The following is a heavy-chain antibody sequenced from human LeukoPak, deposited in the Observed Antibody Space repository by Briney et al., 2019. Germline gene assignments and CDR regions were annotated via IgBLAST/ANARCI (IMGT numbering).Heavy chain of an antibody. V-gene: IGHV4-59*10. Sequence: NPSETLSLTCAVYGGSFSGYYWNWIRQPAGKGLEWIGRIFHSGSTNYNPSLNSRVTMSVDTSKNQFSLKLSSVTAADTAVYYCARSRIVLADSLDPWGQGTLVTVSS. CDR2: IFHSGST. J-gene: IGHJ5*02. D-gene: IGHD6-19*01. CDR1: GGSFSGYY. CDR3: ARSRIVLADSLDP.